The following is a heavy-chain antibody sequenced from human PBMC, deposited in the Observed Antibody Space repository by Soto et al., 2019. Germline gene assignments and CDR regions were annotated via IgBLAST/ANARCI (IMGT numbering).Heavy chain of an antibody. V-gene: IGHV1-69*12. CDR1: GGTFSSYA. D-gene: IGHD3-16*02. Sequence: QVQLVQSGAEVKKPGSSVKVSCKASGGTFSSYAISWVRQAPGQGLDWMGGIIPIFGTANYAQKFQGRVTITADESTSTADMELSSLISEATAVYYSAGSLPYRYAFDIWGEGKMVTVPS. CDR3: AGSLPYRYAFDI. J-gene: IGHJ3*02. CDR2: IIPIFGTA.